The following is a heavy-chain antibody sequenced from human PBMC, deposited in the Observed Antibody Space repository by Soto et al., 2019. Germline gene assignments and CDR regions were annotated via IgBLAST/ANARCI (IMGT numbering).Heavy chain of an antibody. V-gene: IGHV1-18*01. CDR1: GYTFTSYG. CDR3: ARGVAAVQVVDY. J-gene: IGHJ4*02. D-gene: IGHD6-13*01. CDR2: ISAYNGDT. Sequence: ASVKVSCKASGYTFTSYGISWVRQAPGQGLEWMGWISAYNGDTNYAQKLQGRVTMTTDTPTNTTYMELRSLRSDDTAVYYCARGVAAVQVVDYWGQGTLVTVSS.